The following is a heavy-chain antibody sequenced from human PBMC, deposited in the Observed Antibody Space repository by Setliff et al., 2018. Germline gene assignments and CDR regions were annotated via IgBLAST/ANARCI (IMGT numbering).Heavy chain of an antibody. V-gene: IGHV5-51*01. D-gene: IGHD2-15*01. Sequence: GESLKISCKDSGYKFSISWIGWVRRVPGKGLDWLGIIYPGDPQIRYSPSFQGQVTISADKSTSTAYLEWTSLKASDNAMYYCVRPSAGYSRPFDVWGQGTMVTVSS. CDR1: GYKFSISW. CDR2: IYPGDPQI. J-gene: IGHJ3*01. CDR3: VRPSAGYSRPFDV.